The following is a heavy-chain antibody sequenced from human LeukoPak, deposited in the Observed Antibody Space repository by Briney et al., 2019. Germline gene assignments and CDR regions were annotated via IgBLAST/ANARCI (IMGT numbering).Heavy chain of an antibody. J-gene: IGHJ4*02. Sequence: GGSLRLSCAASGFTFTNYAMSWVRQAPGKGLEWVSGMSGKGVSTYYADSVKGRFTISSDNSKNTLYLQMNSLRAEDTAIYYCAKDCNGGNCYIDYWGQGTLVTVAS. CDR1: GFTFTNYA. CDR2: MSGKGVST. D-gene: IGHD2-15*01. V-gene: IGHV3-23*01. CDR3: AKDCNGGNCYIDY.